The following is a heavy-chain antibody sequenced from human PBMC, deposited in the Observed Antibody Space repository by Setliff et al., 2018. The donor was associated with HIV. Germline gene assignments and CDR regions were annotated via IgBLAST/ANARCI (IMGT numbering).Heavy chain of an antibody. J-gene: IGHJ5*02. V-gene: IGHV3-23*01. CDR1: GFTFSFHA. D-gene: IGHD3-3*01. CDR3: AKDYTTTFWEYNWFDL. Sequence: GGSLRLSCAASGFTFSFHAMTWVRQAPGKGLEWVSGISGDGDSTYYADSVKGRFTVSRDNSKDTLTLQMNDLRAEDTGLYYCAKDYTTTFWEYNWFDLWGQGTLVTVSS. CDR2: ISGDGDST.